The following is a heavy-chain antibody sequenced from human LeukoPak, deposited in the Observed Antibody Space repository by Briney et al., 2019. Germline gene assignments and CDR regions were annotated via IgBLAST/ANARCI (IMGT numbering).Heavy chain of an antibody. V-gene: IGHV5-51*01. J-gene: IGHJ4*02. CDR3: ARRRYYYDSSGYIY. D-gene: IGHD3-22*01. CDR2: IYPGDPDI. CDR1: GYSFTSYW. Sequence: GESLKISCKGSGYSFTSYWIGWVRQMPGKGLEWMGIIYPGDPDIRYSPSFQGQVTISADQSISTAYLQWSSLKASDTAMYYCARRRYYYDSSGYIYWGQGTLVTVSS.